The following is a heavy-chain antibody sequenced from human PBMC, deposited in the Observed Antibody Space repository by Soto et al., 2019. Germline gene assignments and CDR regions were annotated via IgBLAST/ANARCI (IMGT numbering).Heavy chain of an antibody. D-gene: IGHD4-17*01. CDR3: ARDNDYRFDP. CDR2: ISVYNGNT. J-gene: IGHJ5*02. Sequence: ASVKVSCKASGYTFTSDGISWVRQAPGQGLEWMGWISVYNGNTNYAQKLQGRVTMTTDTSTNTAYMELRTLRSDDTAVYYCARDNDYRFDPWGQGTLVTVSS. CDR1: GYTFTSDG. V-gene: IGHV1-18*04.